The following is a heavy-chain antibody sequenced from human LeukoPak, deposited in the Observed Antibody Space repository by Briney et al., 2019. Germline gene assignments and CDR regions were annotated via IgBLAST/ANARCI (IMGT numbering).Heavy chain of an antibody. V-gene: IGHV3-13*01. Sequence: GGSLRLSCAASGFTFSRYDMHWVRQATGKGLEWVSAIGTAGDTYYPGSVKGRFTISRENAKNSLYLQMNSLRAGDTAVYYCARDRYYGSGSYYDYWGQGTLVTVSS. D-gene: IGHD3-10*01. J-gene: IGHJ4*02. CDR1: GFTFSRYD. CDR2: IGTAGDT. CDR3: ARDRYYGSGSYYDY.